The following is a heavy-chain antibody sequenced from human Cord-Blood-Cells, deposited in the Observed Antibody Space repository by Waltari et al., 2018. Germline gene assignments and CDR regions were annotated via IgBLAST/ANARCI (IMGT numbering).Heavy chain of an antibody. CDR1: GFTFSSYG. D-gene: IGHD2-21*01. CDR3: AKDYSGLDY. Sequence: QVQLVESGGGVVQPGRSLRLSCAASGFTFSSYGMHWVRQAPGKGLGWVAVISYDGSNKYDADSVKGRFTISRDNSKNTLYLQMNSLRAEDTAVYYCAKDYSGLDYWGQGTLVTVSS. V-gene: IGHV3-30*18. CDR2: ISYDGSNK. J-gene: IGHJ4*02.